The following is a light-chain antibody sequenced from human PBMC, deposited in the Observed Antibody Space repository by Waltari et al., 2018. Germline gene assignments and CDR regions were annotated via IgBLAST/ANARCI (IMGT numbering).Light chain of an antibody. CDR3: SSYRYRRSLV. J-gene: IGLJ2*01. CDR1: SSDIGDYNF. V-gene: IGLV2-14*01. Sequence: QSALTQPPSVSGSPGQSITISCTGTSSDIGDYNFVSWYQHHPEKAPKLLIFEVTNRPAACSNRFSGSKSGNTASLTISGLQTDDEADYYCSSYRYRRSLVFGGGTKVTVL. CDR2: EVT.